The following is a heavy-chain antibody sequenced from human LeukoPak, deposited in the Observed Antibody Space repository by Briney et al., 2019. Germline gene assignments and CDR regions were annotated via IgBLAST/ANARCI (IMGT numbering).Heavy chain of an antibody. Sequence: SETLSLTCSVSGGYISSYYWSWIRQPPGKGLEWIGYIYYSGSTNYNSSLKSRVTISVDTSKKQFSLKLSSVTAADTAVYYCARETPYGSGSYPFDYWGQGILVTVSS. CDR3: ARETPYGSGSYPFDY. D-gene: IGHD3-10*01. CDR2: IYYSGST. J-gene: IGHJ4*02. V-gene: IGHV4-59*01. CDR1: GGYISSYY.